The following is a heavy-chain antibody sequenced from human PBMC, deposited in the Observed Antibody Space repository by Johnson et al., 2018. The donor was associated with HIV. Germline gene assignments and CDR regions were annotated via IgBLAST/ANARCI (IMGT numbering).Heavy chain of an antibody. D-gene: IGHD2-21*01. CDR2: IKQDGSEK. V-gene: IGHV3-7*02. J-gene: IGHJ3*02. Sequence: VQLVESGGGLVQPGGSLRLSCVVSGLTFSSYWMSWVRQAPGKGLEWVANIKQDGSEKHYVDSVKGRFTISRDNSKNTLYLQMNSLRPEDTAVYFCARGGCCVGDCYSGYDAFDIWGQGTMVTVSS. CDR3: ARGGCCVGDCYSGYDAFDI. CDR1: GLTFSSYW.